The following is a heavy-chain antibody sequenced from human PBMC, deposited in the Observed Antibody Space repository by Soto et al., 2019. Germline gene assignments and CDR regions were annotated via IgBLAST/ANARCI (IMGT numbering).Heavy chain of an antibody. CDR2: ISGSGSTT. CDR1: GLTFSGYG. CDR3: VTRSRGLQSSPPRLDS. V-gene: IGHV3-23*01. J-gene: IGHJ4*02. Sequence: EVQLLESGGGLVQPGGSLRLSCAASGLTFSGYGMSWVRQAPGTGLEWVAAISGSGSTTYYADSVKGRFTSSRDDSKNILFLRRNSLRAEDTAVYYCVTRSRGLQSSPPRLDSWGQGTLVTVSS. D-gene: IGHD4-4*01.